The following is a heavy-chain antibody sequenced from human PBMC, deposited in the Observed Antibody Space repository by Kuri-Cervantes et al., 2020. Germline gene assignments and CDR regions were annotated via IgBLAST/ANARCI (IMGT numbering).Heavy chain of an antibody. CDR1: GFSFHNYG. Sequence: GESLKISCAASGFSFHNYGMHWVRQAPGKGLEWVAVIYADGSYKYYADSVKGRFTISRDNAKNTLYLQMSSLRVEDTAVYYCIRDLAGAYGYWGQGVVVTVSS. J-gene: IGHJ4*02. D-gene: IGHD6-19*01. CDR2: IYADGSYK. V-gene: IGHV3-33*01. CDR3: IRDLAGAYGY.